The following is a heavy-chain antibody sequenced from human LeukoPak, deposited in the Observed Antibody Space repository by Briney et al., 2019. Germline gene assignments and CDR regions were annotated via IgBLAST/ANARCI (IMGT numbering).Heavy chain of an antibody. CDR2: INHSGST. D-gene: IGHD5-18*01. CDR3: ARATLRGYSYGYGRLDY. Sequence: SQTLSLTCAVYGGSFSGYYWSWIRQPPGKGLEWIGEINHSGSTNYNPSLKSRVTISVDTSKNQFSLKLSSVTAADTAVYYCARATLRGYSYGYGRLDYWGQGTLVTVSS. CDR1: GGSFSGYY. J-gene: IGHJ4*02. V-gene: IGHV4-34*01.